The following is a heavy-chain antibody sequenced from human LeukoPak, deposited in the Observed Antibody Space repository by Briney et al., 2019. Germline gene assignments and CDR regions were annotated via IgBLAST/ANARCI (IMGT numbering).Heavy chain of an antibody. V-gene: IGHV4-30-4*01. CDR1: GGSLSSGDYY. D-gene: IGHD6-6*01. CDR2: IYYSGST. CDR3: ARGSSSSGWFDP. J-gene: IGHJ5*02. Sequence: PSQTLSLTCTVSGGSLSSGDYYWSWIRQPPGKGLEWIGYIYYSGSTYYNPSLKSRVTISVDTSKNQLSLKLSSVTAADTAVYYCARGSSSSGWFDPWGQGTLVTVSS.